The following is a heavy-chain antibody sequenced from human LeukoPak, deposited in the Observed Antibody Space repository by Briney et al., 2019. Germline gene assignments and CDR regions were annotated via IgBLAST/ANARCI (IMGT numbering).Heavy chain of an antibody. Sequence: SETLSLTCTVSGGSITGYYWSWIRQPPGKGLEWIGYIHHSGSPNYNPSLKSRVAISVDTSKNQFSLRLSSVTAADTAVYYCASLFGEDYWGQGTLVTVSS. V-gene: IGHV4-59*08. CDR3: ASLFGEDY. J-gene: IGHJ4*02. CDR1: GGSITGYY. D-gene: IGHD3-10*02. CDR2: IHHSGSP.